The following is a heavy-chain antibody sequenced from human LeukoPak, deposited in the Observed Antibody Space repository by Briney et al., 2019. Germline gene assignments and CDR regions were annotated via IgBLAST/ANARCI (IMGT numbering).Heavy chain of an antibody. D-gene: IGHD1-26*01. CDR1: GGSFSGYY. J-gene: IGHJ6*03. CDR2: INHSGST. V-gene: IGHV4-34*01. CDR3: ARGLVGATSLPLYYYYMDV. Sequence: SETLSLTCAVHGGSFSGYYWSWIRQPPGKGLEWIGEINHSGSTNYNPSLKSRVTISVDTSKNQFSLKLSSVTAADTAVYYCARGLVGATSLPLYYYYMDVWGKGTTVTVSS.